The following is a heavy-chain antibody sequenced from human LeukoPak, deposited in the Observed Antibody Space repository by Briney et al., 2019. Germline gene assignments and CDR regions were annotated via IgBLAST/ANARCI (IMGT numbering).Heavy chain of an antibody. V-gene: IGHV4-38-2*02. CDR2: IYHSGST. Sequence: PSETLSLTCTVSGYSISSGYYWGWIRQPPGEGLEWIGSIYHSGSTYYNPSLKSRVTISVDTSKNQFSLKLSSVTAADTAVYYCARDSSGYSDYWGQGTLVTVSS. D-gene: IGHD3-22*01. J-gene: IGHJ4*02. CDR3: ARDSSGYSDY. CDR1: GYSISSGYY.